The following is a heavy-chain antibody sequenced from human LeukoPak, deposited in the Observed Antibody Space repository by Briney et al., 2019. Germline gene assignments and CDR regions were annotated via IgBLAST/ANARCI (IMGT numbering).Heavy chain of an antibody. D-gene: IGHD6-13*01. CDR3: ARLRAPRPLIAAAGTLDY. J-gene: IGHJ4*02. Sequence: SETLSLTCTVSGGSISSGGYYWSWIRQPPGKGLEWIGYIYHSGSTYYNPSLKSRVTISVDRPKNQFSLKLSSVTAADTAVYYCARLRAPRPLIAAAGTLDYWGQGTLVTVSS. CDR2: IYHSGST. CDR1: GGSISSGGYY. V-gene: IGHV4-30-2*01.